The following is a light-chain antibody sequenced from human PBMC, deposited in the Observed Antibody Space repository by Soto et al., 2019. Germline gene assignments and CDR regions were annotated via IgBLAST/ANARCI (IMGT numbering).Light chain of an antibody. Sequence: QSVLTQSPSASASLGASVKLTCTLSSGHSSYSIAWHQQQPEKGPRYLMKLNSDGSHSKGDGIPDRFSGPSSGAERYLTISRLQAEDEADYYSQTWGTGIVVFGGGNKLTVL. V-gene: IGLV4-69*01. J-gene: IGLJ3*02. CDR3: QTWGTGIVV. CDR1: SGHSSYS. CDR2: LNSDGSH.